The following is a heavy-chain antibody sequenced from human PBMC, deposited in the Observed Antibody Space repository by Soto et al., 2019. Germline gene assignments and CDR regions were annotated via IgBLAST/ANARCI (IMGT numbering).Heavy chain of an antibody. Sequence: QITLKESGPTLVKPTQTLTLTCTFSGFSLSTSGVGAGWIRQPPGKALEWLALIYWDDDKRYSPSLKSRLTITKDTSKNQVVLTMTNMDPVDTATYYCAHSRAGKLLEGNNWFDPWGQGTLVTVSS. CDR1: GFSLSTSGVG. CDR3: AHSRAGKLLEGNNWFDP. V-gene: IGHV2-5*02. J-gene: IGHJ5*02. D-gene: IGHD2-15*01. CDR2: IYWDDDK.